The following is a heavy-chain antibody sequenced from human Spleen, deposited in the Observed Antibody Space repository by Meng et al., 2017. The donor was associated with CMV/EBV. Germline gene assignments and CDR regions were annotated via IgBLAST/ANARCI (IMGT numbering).Heavy chain of an antibody. CDR2: IYSSGST. J-gene: IGHJ5*02. D-gene: IGHD1-26*01. Sequence: SETLSLTCTVSGVSISSNSSYWGWIRQSPGKGLEWIGTIYSSGSTFYTPSLESRVTISLDTSKNQFSLKLSSVTAADTAVYYCARQGGSYFSHWFDPWGQGTLVTVSS. CDR1: GVSISSNSSY. V-gene: IGHV4-39*01. CDR3: ARQGGSYFSHWFDP.